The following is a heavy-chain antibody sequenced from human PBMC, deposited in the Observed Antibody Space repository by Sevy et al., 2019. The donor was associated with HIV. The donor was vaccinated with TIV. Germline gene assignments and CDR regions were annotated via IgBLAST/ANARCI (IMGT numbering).Heavy chain of an antibody. D-gene: IGHD3-3*01. Sequence: GGSLRLSCAASGFTFSSYWMSWVRQAPGKGLEWVANIKQDGSEKYYVDSVKGRFTISRDNAKNSLYLQMNSLRAEDTAVYYCARAHLLSFWSGYSLPGYWRQGTLVTVSS. CDR2: IKQDGSEK. V-gene: IGHV3-7*03. J-gene: IGHJ4*02. CDR3: ARAHLLSFWSGYSLPGY. CDR1: GFTFSSYW.